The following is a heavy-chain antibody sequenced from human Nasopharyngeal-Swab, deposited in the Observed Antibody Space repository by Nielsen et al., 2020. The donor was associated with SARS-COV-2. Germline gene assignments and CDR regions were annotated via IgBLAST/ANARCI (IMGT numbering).Heavy chain of an antibody. V-gene: IGHV1-69*01. CDR2: IIPIFGTA. J-gene: IGHJ5*02. D-gene: IGHD3-10*01. CDR3: ALITMVRGVTAGQLDP. Sequence: WVRPAPGQGLEWMGGIIPIFGTANYAQKFQGRVTITADESTSTAYMELSSLRSEDTAVYYCALITMVRGVTAGQLDPRGQGTLVTVSS.